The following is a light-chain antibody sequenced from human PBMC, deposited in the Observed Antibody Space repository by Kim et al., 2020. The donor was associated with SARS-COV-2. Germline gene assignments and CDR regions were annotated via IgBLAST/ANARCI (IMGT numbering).Light chain of an antibody. V-gene: IGKV3-15*01. CDR3: QQYSIWLLT. J-gene: IGKJ1*01. Sequence: EIVMTQSPATLSVSPGERPTPSCRTSLTVTNNLAWYQKRPGQTPSLLIYGASTRATGIPPRFSGSGCGSEFTLTISSLQSEDFVFYYCQQYSIWLLTFRQGTKVDIK. CDR1: LTVTNN. CDR2: GAS.